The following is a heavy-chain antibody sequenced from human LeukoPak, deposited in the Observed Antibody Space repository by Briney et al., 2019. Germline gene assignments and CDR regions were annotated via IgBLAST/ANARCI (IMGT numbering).Heavy chain of an antibody. Sequence: ASVKVSFKASGYTFTGYYMHWVRQAPGQGLEWMGLINPSGGSTSYAQKFQVRVTMTRDTSTSTVYMELRSLRSEDTAVYYCAVAYSYGRDVFDIWGQGTMVTVSS. V-gene: IGHV1-46*01. CDR2: INPSGGST. CDR3: AVAYSYGRDVFDI. J-gene: IGHJ3*02. D-gene: IGHD5-18*01. CDR1: GYTFTGYY.